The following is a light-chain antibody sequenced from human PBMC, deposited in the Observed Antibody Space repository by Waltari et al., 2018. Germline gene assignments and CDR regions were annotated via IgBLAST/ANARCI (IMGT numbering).Light chain of an antibody. J-gene: IGLJ2*01. CDR2: SNN. Sequence: QSGLTQPPSASGTPGQRVTISCSGSSSNIENYSVNWYQQLPGTAANLLIYSNNQRHSGVPDRFSGSKSGTSASLAISGLQSDDEGDYYCAAWDDSLGGPLFGGGTELTVL. V-gene: IGLV1-44*01. CDR1: SSNIENYS. CDR3: AAWDDSLGGPL.